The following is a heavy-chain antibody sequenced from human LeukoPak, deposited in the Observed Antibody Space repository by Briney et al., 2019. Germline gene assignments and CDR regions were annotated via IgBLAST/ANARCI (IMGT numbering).Heavy chain of an antibody. CDR2: IYYSGST. V-gene: IGHV4-39*01. J-gene: IGHJ4*02. D-gene: IGHD5-18*01. CDR1: GTSISSSSYY. CDR3: ASRSSYSYGPTDY. Sequence: NPSETLSLTCTVSGTSISSSSYYWGWIRQPPGKGLEWIGSIYYSGSTYYKPSLKSRVTISVDTSKNQFSLKLSSVTAADTAVYYCASRSSYSYGPTDYWGQGTLVTASS.